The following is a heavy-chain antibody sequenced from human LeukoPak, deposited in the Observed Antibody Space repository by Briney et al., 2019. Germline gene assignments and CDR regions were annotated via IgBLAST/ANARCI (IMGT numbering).Heavy chain of an antibody. J-gene: IGHJ6*02. CDR1: GGSISSGGYY. CDR3: ARTSSSWYGMDV. Sequence: SETLSLTCTVSGGSISSGGYYWSWIRQHPGKGLEWIGYIYYSGSTYYNPSLKSRVTISVDTSKNQFSLKLSSVTAADTAVYYCARTSSSWYGMDVWGQGTTVTVSS. V-gene: IGHV4-31*03. D-gene: IGHD6-13*01. CDR2: IYYSGST.